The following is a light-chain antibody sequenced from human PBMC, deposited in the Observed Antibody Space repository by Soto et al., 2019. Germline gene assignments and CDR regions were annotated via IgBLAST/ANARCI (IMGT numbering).Light chain of an antibody. Sequence: QSVLTQPPSVSGAPGQRVTISCTGTSSDVGGHNYVSWYQHHPGKAPKLLIYEVTDRPSGVSNRFSGSKSGNTASLTISGLQAEDEADYFCSSYSSSVTLVFGGGTKLTVL. V-gene: IGLV2-14*01. CDR3: SSYSSSVTLV. CDR1: SSDVGGHNY. J-gene: IGLJ3*02. CDR2: EVT.